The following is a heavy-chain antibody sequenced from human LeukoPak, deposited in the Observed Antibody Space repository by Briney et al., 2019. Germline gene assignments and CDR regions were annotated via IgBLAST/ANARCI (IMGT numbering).Heavy chain of an antibody. CDR3: ARGLDTAMVTSFDY. D-gene: IGHD5-18*01. CDR1: GYTFTSYS. Sequence: GASVKVSCKASGYTFTSYSISWVRQAPGQGLEWMGWISAYNGNTNYAQKLQGRVTMTTDTSTSTAYMELRSLRSDDTAVYYCARGLDTAMVTSFDYWGQGTLVTVSS. V-gene: IGHV1-18*01. CDR2: ISAYNGNT. J-gene: IGHJ4*02.